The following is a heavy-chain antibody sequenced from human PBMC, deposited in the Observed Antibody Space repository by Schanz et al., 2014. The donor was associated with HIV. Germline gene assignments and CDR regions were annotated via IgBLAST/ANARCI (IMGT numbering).Heavy chain of an antibody. CDR3: ARSPWLRDDGLDI. D-gene: IGHD6-19*01. CDR1: GFTLSSYS. V-gene: IGHV3-48*02. CDR2: MSYSSSAM. Sequence: EVQLVESGGGLVQPGGSLRLSCVASGFTLSSYSMNWVRQAPGKGLECVSYMSYSSSAMYYADSVKGRFTISRDKAKNSLYLQMNSLRDEDTAVYYCARSPWLRDDGLDIWGQGTMVTVSS. J-gene: IGHJ3*02.